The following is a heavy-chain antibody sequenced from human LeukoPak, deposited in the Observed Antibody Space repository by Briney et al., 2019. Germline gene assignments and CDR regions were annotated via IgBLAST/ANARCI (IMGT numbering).Heavy chain of an antibody. CDR2: IYYSGST. Sequence: SQTLSLTCTVSGGSISSGGYYWSWIRQHPGTGLEWIGYIYYSGSTYYNPPLKSRVTISVDTSKNQFSLKLSSVTAADTAVYYCARWTYYDIGAEFDYWGQGTLVTVSS. V-gene: IGHV4-31*03. CDR3: ARWTYYDIGAEFDY. D-gene: IGHD3-9*01. CDR1: GGSISSGGYY. J-gene: IGHJ4*02.